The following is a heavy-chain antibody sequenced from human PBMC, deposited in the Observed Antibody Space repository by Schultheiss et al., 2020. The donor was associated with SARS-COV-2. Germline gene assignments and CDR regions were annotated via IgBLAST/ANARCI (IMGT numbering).Heavy chain of an antibody. D-gene: IGHD6-13*01. Sequence: SETLSLTCAVSGYSISSGYYWGWIRQPPGKGLEWIGSIYHSGSTYYNPSLKSRVTISVDTSKNQFSLKLSSVTAADTAVYYCARSVQLYAFDIWGQGTMVTVSS. V-gene: IGHV4-38-2*01. J-gene: IGHJ3*02. CDR2: IYHSGST. CDR3: ARSVQLYAFDI. CDR1: GYSISSGYY.